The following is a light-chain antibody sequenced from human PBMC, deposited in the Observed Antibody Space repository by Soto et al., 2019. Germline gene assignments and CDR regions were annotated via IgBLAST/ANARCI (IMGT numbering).Light chain of an antibody. V-gene: IGLV2-14*01. CDR1: SSDVGGYHY. J-gene: IGLJ2*01. Sequence: QSALTQPASVSGSPGQSITISCTGTSSDVGGYHYVSWYQQHPGKAPKLMIYEVTNRPTWVSNPVSASNSGNTASLTISGLKSEYEANYYCSSYTTTYTVVFGGGTKLTVL. CDR3: SSYTTTYTVV. CDR2: EVT.